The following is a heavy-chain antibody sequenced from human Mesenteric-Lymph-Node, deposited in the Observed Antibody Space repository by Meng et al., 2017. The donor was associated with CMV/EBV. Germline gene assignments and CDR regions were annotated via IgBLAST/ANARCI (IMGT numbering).Heavy chain of an antibody. J-gene: IGHJ4*02. Sequence: VQLHQWGAGLLEPSETLSVTCAVYGGSFSGYYWNWIRQSPEKGLEWIGEINHSGSTTYNPSFTSRIIISVDTSTNQISLNMSSVTAADTAVYYCARGSGYDILTGYFDYWGQGALVTVSS. CDR2: INHSGST. V-gene: IGHV4-34*01. CDR3: ARGSGYDILTGYFDY. CDR1: GGSFSGYY. D-gene: IGHD3-9*01.